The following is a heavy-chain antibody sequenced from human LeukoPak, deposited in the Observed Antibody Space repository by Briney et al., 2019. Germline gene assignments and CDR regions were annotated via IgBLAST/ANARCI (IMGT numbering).Heavy chain of an antibody. V-gene: IGHV1-69*13. D-gene: IGHD3-10*01. J-gene: IGHJ3*02. CDR3: AKGMVRGVRDDAFDI. Sequence: ASVNVSCKASGYTFTGYYMHWVRQAPGQGLEWMGGIIPIFGTANYAQKFQGRVTITADESTSTAYMELSSLRSEDTAVYYCAKGMVRGVRDDAFDIWGQGTMVTVSS. CDR1: GYTFTGYY. CDR2: IIPIFGTA.